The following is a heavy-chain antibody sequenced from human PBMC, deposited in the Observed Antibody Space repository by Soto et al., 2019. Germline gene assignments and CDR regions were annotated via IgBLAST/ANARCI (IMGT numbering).Heavy chain of an antibody. D-gene: IGHD3-3*01. Sequence: EVQLLESGGGLVQRGGSLRLSCAVSGFTFSNYAMSWVRQAPGKGLEWVTAISGSDGRTYYADSVKGRITTSRDNSKNTLFLQMNSLRDEDTAVYYCARGDSYYDFGIECWGQGTVVTVSS. J-gene: IGHJ4*02. V-gene: IGHV3-23*01. CDR3: ARGDSYYDFGIEC. CDR2: ISGSDGRT. CDR1: GFTFSNYA.